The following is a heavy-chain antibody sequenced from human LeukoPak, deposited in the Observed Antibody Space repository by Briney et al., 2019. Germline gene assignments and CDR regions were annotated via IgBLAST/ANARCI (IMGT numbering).Heavy chain of an antibody. CDR2: INTNTGNP. CDR3: ARGMSKGRFGELPPFDY. D-gene: IGHD3-10*01. CDR1: GYTFTSYA. V-gene: IGHV7-4-1*02. Sequence: ASVKVSCKASGYTFTSYAMNWVRQAPGQGLEWMGWINTNTGNPTYAQGFTGRFVFSLDTSVSTAYLQISSLKAEDTAVYYCARGMSKGRFGELPPFDYWGQGTLVSVSS. J-gene: IGHJ4*02.